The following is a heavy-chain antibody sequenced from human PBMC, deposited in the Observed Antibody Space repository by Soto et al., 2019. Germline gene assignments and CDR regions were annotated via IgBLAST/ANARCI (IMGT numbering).Heavy chain of an antibody. V-gene: IGHV5-51*01. Sequence: PGEALKISCKGSGYNFTSYWIGWVRQMPGKGLEWMGIIYPGDSDTRYSPSFQGQVTISADKSISTAYLQWSSLKASDTAIYYCARTAAAGKYYYGVDVWGQGTTVTVSS. CDR3: ARTAAAGKYYYGVDV. CDR1: GYNFTSYW. D-gene: IGHD6-13*01. CDR2: IYPGDSDT. J-gene: IGHJ6*02.